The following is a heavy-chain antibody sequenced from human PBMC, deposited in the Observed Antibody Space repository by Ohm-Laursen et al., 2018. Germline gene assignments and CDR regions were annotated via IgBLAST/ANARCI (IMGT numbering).Heavy chain of an antibody. CDR2: MNPNSGNT. CDR1: GYTFTSYD. Sequence: ASVKVSCKASGYTFTSYDINWVRQATGQGLEWMGWMNPNSGNTGYAQKFQGRVTMTRNTSINTAYMELSSLRSEDTAVYYCARDGYGERRANYYYYYGMDVWGQGTTVTVSS. V-gene: IGHV1-8*01. J-gene: IGHJ6*02. CDR3: ARDGYGERRANYYYYYGMDV. D-gene: IGHD4-17*01.